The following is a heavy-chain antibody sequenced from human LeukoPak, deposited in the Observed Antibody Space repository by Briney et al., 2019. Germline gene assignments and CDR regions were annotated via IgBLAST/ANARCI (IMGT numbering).Heavy chain of an antibody. Sequence: PGGSLRLSCAASGFTFRNYYMSWVRQAPGKGLEWVSSISSGSKYIYNADSVKGRFTISRDNAKNSLYLQMNSLRAEDTAVYYCTGGSDKVLSGEYCYYMDVWGKGTTVTVSS. D-gene: IGHD2/OR15-2a*01. CDR2: ISSGSKYI. CDR1: GFTFRNYY. CDR3: TGGSDKVLSGEYCYYMDV. J-gene: IGHJ6*03. V-gene: IGHV3-21*01.